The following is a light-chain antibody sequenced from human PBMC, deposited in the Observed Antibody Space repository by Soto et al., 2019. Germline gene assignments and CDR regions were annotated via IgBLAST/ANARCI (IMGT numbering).Light chain of an antibody. CDR2: AAS. V-gene: IGKV1-39*01. J-gene: IGKJ1*01. Sequence: DIQLTQSPSSLSASVGDRVTITCRASQSITNYLNWYQQKEGKAPKVLIYAASSLQSGVPSRFSGSGSGTDFTLPISSLQPEDLQVYTCQQGQPTPWTSGQGTKVE. CDR1: QSITNY. CDR3: QQGQPTPWT.